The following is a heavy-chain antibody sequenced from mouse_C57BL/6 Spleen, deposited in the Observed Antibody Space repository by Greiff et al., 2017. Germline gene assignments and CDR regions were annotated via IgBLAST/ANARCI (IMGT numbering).Heavy chain of an antibody. D-gene: IGHD1-1*01. CDR2: IYPGDGDT. V-gene: IGHV1-80*01. CDR1: GYAFSSYW. Sequence: VQLQQSGAELVKPGASVKISCKASGYAFSSYWMNWVKQRPGKGLEWIGQIYPGDGDTNYNGKFKGKATLTADKSSSTAYMQLSSLTSEDSAVYFCARSDNYGSSYGAMDYWGQGTSVTVAS. J-gene: IGHJ4*01. CDR3: ARSDNYGSSYGAMDY.